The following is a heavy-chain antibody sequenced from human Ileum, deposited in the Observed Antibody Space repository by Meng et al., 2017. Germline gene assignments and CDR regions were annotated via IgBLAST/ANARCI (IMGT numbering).Heavy chain of an antibody. CDR2: ITPSLGTS. CDR3: ARKGGFCGTDCYYLDF. CDR1: GYTFNNYP. D-gene: IGHD2-21*02. J-gene: IGHJ1*01. Sequence: SVKVSCKADGYTFNNYPINWVRQAPGQGLEWMGAITPSLGTSNYAQTFHGRVTFIADKSTSTAYMELSSLKSEDTAVYYCARKGGFCGTDCYYLDFWGQGTLVTVSS. V-gene: IGHV1-69*10.